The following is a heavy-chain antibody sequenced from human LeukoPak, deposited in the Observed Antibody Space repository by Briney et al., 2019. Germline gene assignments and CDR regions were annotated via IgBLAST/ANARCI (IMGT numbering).Heavy chain of an antibody. CDR1: GFSFTDYP. D-gene: IGHD2-2*01. J-gene: IGHJ4*02. Sequence: PGGSLRLSCATSGFSFTDYPMNWVRQAPGKGLEWVSSISSSSSYVYYADSMKGRFTISRDDAKNSLYLQMNSLRAEDTAVYYCAGLVPAHFWGQGTLVTVSS. CDR2: ISSSSSYV. V-gene: IGHV3-21*01. CDR3: AGLVPAHF.